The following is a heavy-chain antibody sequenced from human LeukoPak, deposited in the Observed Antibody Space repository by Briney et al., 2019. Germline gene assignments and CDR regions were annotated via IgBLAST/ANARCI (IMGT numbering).Heavy chain of an antibody. V-gene: IGHV3-30*18. CDR3: VEDGLMRFFDY. CDR1: GFTFSSYG. CDR2: ISHDGTNK. D-gene: IGHD2-8*01. J-gene: IGHJ4*02. Sequence: GRSLRLSCAASGFTFSSYGMHWVRQAPGKGLEWVALISHDGTNKQYADSVKGRFTISRDNSKNTLYLQMNSLRAEDTAVYYCVEDGLMRFFDYWGQGTLVTVSS.